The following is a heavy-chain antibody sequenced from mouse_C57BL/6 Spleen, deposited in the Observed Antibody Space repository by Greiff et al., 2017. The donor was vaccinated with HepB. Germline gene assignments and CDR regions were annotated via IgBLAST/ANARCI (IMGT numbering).Heavy chain of an antibody. CDR3: ARDRGIYDGYPYAMDY. CDR1: GFTFSDYY. D-gene: IGHD2-3*01. V-gene: IGHV5-16*01. J-gene: IGHJ4*01. CDR2: INYDGSST. Sequence: EVQRVESEGGLVQPGSSMKLSCTASGFTFSDYYMAWVRQVPEKGLEWVANINYDGSSTYYLDSLKSRFIISRDNAKNILYLQMSSLKSEDTATYYCARDRGIYDGYPYAMDYWGQGTSVTVSS.